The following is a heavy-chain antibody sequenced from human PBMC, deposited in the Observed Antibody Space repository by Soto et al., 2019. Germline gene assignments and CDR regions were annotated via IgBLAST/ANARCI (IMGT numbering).Heavy chain of an antibody. Sequence: PSQTLSLTCVISGDSVSSNIGTWNWLRQSPSRGLEWLGRTYYRSEWHRDYAVSVRSRITINPDTSENQFSLQLSSLTPEDTAVYYCAYSAYFREYFPHWGQGTPVTVSS. D-gene: IGHD6-25*01. J-gene: IGHJ1*01. CDR2: TYYRSEWHR. CDR3: AYSAYFREYFPH. CDR1: GDSVSSNIGT. V-gene: IGHV6-1*01.